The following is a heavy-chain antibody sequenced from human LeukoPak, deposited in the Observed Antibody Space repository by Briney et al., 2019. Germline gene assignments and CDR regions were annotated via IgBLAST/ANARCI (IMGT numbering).Heavy chain of an antibody. CDR1: GGSINSYY. CDR3: AREAEGYYDRQFDS. Sequence: SETLSLTCTVSGGSINSYYWSWIRQPPGKGLEWIGYIYYSGSTNYNPSLKSRVTISVDTSKNQFSLRLSSVTAADTAVYYCAREAEGYYDRQFDSWGQGILVTVSS. CDR2: IYYSGST. D-gene: IGHD3-22*01. J-gene: IGHJ4*02. V-gene: IGHV4-59*01.